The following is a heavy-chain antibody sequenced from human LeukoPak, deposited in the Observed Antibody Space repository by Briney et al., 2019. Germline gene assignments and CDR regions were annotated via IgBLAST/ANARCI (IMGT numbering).Heavy chain of an antibody. J-gene: IGHJ4*02. D-gene: IGHD5-12*01. CDR3: ARDIVATIGSFDY. CDR2: INWNGGST. Sequence: GGSLRLSCAASGFTFDDYGMSWVRQAPGKGLEWVSGINWNGGSTGYADSVKGRFTISRDNAKKSLYLQMNSLRAEDTAVYYCARDIVATIGSFDYWGQGILVTVSS. CDR1: GFTFDDYG. V-gene: IGHV3-20*04.